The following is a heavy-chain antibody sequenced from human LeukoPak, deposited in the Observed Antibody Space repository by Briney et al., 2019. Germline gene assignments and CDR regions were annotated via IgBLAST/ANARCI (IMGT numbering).Heavy chain of an antibody. J-gene: IGHJ3*02. CDR1: GGSISSYY. D-gene: IGHD1-26*01. V-gene: IGHV4-59*01. Sequence: SETLSLTCTVSGGSISSYYWSWIRQPPGKGLEWIGYIYYSGSTNYNPSLKSRVTISVDTSKNQFSLKLSSVTAADTAVYYCASQENSGSYLGAFDIGGQGKRVTASP. CDR2: IYYSGST. CDR3: ASQENSGSYLGAFDI.